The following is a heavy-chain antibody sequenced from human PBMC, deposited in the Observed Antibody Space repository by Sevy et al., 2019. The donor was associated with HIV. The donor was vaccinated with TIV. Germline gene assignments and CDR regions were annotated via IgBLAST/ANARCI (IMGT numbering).Heavy chain of an antibody. CDR3: ARGGGSALGY. V-gene: IGHV3-11*06. J-gene: IGHJ4*02. CDR1: GFTFSDYY. D-gene: IGHD1-26*01. Sequence: GGSLRLSCAASGFTFSDYYMSWIRQAPGKGLELVSYISSTSDYRNYADSVKGRFTISRDNAKNSLYLQMNSLRTEYTAVYFCARGGGSALGYWGQGTLVTVSS. CDR2: ISSTSDYR.